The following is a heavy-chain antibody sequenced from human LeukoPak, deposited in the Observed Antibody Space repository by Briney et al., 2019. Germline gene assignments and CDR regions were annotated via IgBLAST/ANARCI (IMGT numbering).Heavy chain of an antibody. J-gene: IGHJ3*01. CDR2: ISSSSSSI. CDR1: GFTFSSYW. Sequence: GGSLRLSCAASGFTFSSYWMSWVRQAPGKGLEWVSSISSSSSSIYYAGSLKGRFTISRDNAKNSLYLQMNSLRAEDTAVYFCAKYSSDAFDVWGQGTMVTVSS. V-gene: IGHV3-21*01. CDR3: AKYSSDAFDV. D-gene: IGHD6-13*01.